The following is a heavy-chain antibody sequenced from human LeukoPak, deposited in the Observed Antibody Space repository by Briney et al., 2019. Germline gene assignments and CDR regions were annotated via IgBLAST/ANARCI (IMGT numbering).Heavy chain of an antibody. D-gene: IGHD1-26*01. V-gene: IGHV3-23*01. CDR2: TSDRGDYT. CDR3: AKKAQYNGNYPLDY. J-gene: IGHJ4*02. CDR1: GFTFTSYS. Sequence: GGSLRLSCAASGFTFTSYSMSWVRQAPGKGLEWVSGTSDRGDYTYYADSVKGRFTISRDNSKNTLYLQMNSLRAEDAALYFCAKKAQYNGNYPLDYWGQGTLVTVSS.